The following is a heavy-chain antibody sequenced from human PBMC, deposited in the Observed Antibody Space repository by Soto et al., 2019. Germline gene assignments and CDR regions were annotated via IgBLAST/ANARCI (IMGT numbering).Heavy chain of an antibody. V-gene: IGHV3-74*01. D-gene: IGHD2-2*01. J-gene: IGHJ4*02. CDR2: ISGDGRTT. Sequence: GGSLRLSCAASGFSFSSHWMNWVRQAPGKGLVWVSRISGDGRTTSHADSVKGRFTISRDNAKNTLYLQVNSLRVEDTAVYYCARGVPNCSSSSCYFDFWGQGILDTVSS. CDR3: ARGVPNCSSSSCYFDF. CDR1: GFSFSSHW.